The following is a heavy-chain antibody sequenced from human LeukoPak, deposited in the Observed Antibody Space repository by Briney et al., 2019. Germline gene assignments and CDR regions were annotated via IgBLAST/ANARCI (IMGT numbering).Heavy chain of an antibody. V-gene: IGHV6-1*01. Sequence: SQTLSLTCAISGDSVCRNNAAWTWIRQSPSRGLEWMGRTYYRSKWYNDYDVSMNGRITNNPDTTKNQFSLQLNSVPPVETAGDCCGRYFGRRRLFKFDVWGRGNLV. CDR2: TYYRSKWYN. CDR1: GDSVCRNNAA. D-gene: IGHD3-10*01. J-gene: IGHJ4*02. CDR3: GRYFGRRRLFKFDV.